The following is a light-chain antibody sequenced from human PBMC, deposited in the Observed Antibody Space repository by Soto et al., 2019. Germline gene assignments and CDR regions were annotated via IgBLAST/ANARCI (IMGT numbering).Light chain of an antibody. J-gene: IGKJ1*01. CDR2: QAS. CDR3: LQHHDYPWT. Sequence: DIQMTQSPSSLSASVGDRVTMTCRASQNIRTRLAWYQQKPGKAPRLLMYQASSLKSGVPSRFSGSGSGTAFTLTISSLQPEDFATYFCLQHHDYPWTFGQVTKVDIK. CDR1: QNIRTR. V-gene: IGKV1-5*03.